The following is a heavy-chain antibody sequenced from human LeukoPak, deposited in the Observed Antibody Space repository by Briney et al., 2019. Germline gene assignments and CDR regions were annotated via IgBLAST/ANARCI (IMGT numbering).Heavy chain of an antibody. CDR2: IIPIFGTA. CDR3: ARGEIFGVVIMYYYGMDV. Sequence: ASVNVSCKASGGTFSSYAISWVRQAPGQGLEWMGGIIPIFGTANYAQKFQGRVTITADESTSTAYMELSSLRSEDTAVYYCARGEIFGVVIMYYYGMDVWGQGTTVTVS. V-gene: IGHV1-69*13. CDR1: GGTFSSYA. J-gene: IGHJ6*02. D-gene: IGHD3-3*01.